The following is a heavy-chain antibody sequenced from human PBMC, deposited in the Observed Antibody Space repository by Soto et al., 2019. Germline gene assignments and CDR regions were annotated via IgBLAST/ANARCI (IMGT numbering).Heavy chain of an antibody. J-gene: IGHJ4*02. D-gene: IGHD1-1*01. CDR1: GGSISSGGTGSY. Sequence: QVQLQESGPGLVKPSQTLSLTCTVSGGSISSGGTGSYWTWIRQLPGKGLEWIGYIYYTGNTYYNPPLKSRTTISIDTSEHQFSLKLTSVTAADTAVYFCASGHDAYKVRYWGQGTLVTVSS. V-gene: IGHV4-31*03. CDR3: ASGHDAYKVRY. CDR2: IYYTGNT.